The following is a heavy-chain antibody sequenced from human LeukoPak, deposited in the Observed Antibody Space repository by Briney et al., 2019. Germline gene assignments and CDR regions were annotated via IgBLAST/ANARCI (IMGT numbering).Heavy chain of an antibody. J-gene: IGHJ6*03. Sequence: SETLSLTCTVSGGSISSYYWSWIRQPPGKGLEWIGYIYYSGSTNYNPSLKSRVTISVDTSKNQFSLKLSSVTAADTAVYYCASYSGSYWTGYYYYYMDAWGKGTTVTVSS. CDR3: ASYSGSYWTGYYYYYMDA. D-gene: IGHD1-26*01. CDR2: IYYSGST. V-gene: IGHV4-59*01. CDR1: GGSISSYY.